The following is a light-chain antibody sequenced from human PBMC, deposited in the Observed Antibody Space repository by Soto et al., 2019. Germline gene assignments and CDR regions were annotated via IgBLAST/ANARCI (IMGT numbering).Light chain of an antibody. CDR1: QSLSSSY. CDR2: GAY. J-gene: IGKJ2*01. V-gene: IGKV3-20*01. Sequence: EIVLTQSPGTLSLSPGERATLSCRASQSLSSSYLAWYQLKPGQAPRLLIYGAYNRATGLPDRFSGSGSGTDFTLTISRLEPEDFAVYFCLQYASPLYIFGQGTKLEI. CDR3: LQYASPLYI.